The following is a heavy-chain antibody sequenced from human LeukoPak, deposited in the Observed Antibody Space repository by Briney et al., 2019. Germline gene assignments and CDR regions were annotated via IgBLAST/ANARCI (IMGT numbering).Heavy chain of an antibody. D-gene: IGHD3-10*01. Sequence: PSETLSLTCTVSGGSISSYYWSWIRQPAGKGLEWVGRIYSSGSTNYNPSLRSRLTMSVDTSKNQFSLKLSSVTAADTAIYFCARVGRAGPSDYGFDVWGQGTTVTVSS. J-gene: IGHJ6*02. CDR2: IYSSGST. CDR3: ARVGRAGPSDYGFDV. V-gene: IGHV4-4*07. CDR1: GGSISSYY.